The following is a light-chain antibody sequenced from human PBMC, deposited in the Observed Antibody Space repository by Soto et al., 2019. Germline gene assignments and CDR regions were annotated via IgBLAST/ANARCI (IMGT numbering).Light chain of an antibody. CDR1: QSGTSN. CDR3: QQYNNWLRT. J-gene: IGKJ1*01. Sequence: EIVMTQSPATLSSSPGERATLSCSASQSGTSNLAWYQQKPCQAPRLLIYGASTRATGIPARFSGSGSGTEFTLTISSLQSEDFAVYYCQQYNNWLRTFGQGTKVEIK. CDR2: GAS. V-gene: IGKV3-15*01.